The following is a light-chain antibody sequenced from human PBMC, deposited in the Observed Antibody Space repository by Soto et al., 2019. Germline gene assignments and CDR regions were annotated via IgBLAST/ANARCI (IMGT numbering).Light chain of an antibody. CDR2: EVS. J-gene: IGLJ2*01. V-gene: IGLV2-8*01. Sequence: QSALTQPPSASGSPGQSVTISCIGTSSDVGGYNYVSWYQQHPGKAPKLMIYEVSKRPSGVPDRFSGSKSGNTASLTVSGLQADDEDDYYCSSYSASNNLGVFGGGTKVTVL. CDR3: SSYSASNNLGV. CDR1: SSDVGGYNY.